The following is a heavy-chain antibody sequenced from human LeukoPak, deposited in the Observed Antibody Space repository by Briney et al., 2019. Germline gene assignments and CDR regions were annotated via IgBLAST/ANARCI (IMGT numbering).Heavy chain of an antibody. Sequence: ASVKVSCKASGYTFTGYYMHWVRQAPGQGLEWMGWINPNSGGTNYAQKFQGRVTMTRDTSISTAYMELSRLRSDDTAVYYCARDFGPVDIVATITEGFDCWGQGTLVTVSS. CDR3: ARDFGPVDIVATITEGFDC. CDR1: GYTFTGYY. V-gene: IGHV1-2*02. D-gene: IGHD5-12*01. J-gene: IGHJ4*02. CDR2: INPNSGGT.